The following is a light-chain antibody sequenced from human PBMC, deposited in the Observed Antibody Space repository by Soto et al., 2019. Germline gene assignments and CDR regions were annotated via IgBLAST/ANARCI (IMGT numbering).Light chain of an antibody. J-gene: IGKJ4*01. CDR1: QSVNNF. Sequence: EIVLTQSPATLSLSPGERATLSCRASQSVNNFVAWFQQKPGQAPRLVIYDVSNRATGIPARFSGSGSGADFTLTISSLEPEDFALYFCQQRTTFGGGTRVEIK. V-gene: IGKV3-11*01. CDR2: DVS. CDR3: QQRTT.